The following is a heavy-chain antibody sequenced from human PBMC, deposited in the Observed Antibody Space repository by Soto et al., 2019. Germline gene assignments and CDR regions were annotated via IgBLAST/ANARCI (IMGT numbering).Heavy chain of an antibody. D-gene: IGHD5-18*01. CDR2: IYYSGST. CDR1: GGSISSYY. CDR3: ARESDTAMVKSSYYYGIDV. V-gene: IGHV4-59*01. Sequence: SETLSLTCTVSGGSISSYYWSWIRQPPGKGLEWIGYIYYSGSTNYNPSLKSRVTISVDTSKNQFSLKLSSVTAADTAVYYCARESDTAMVKSSYYYGIDVWGQGTTVTVSS. J-gene: IGHJ6*02.